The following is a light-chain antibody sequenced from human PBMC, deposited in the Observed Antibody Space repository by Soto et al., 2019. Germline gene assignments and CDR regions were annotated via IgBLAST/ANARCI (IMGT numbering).Light chain of an antibody. Sequence: VIWMTQSPSLLSASTGDRVTISCRTSQGISSYLAWYQQKPGKAPELLIYAASTLQSGVPSRFSGSGSGTDFNLTISCLQSEDFATYYCLQYYSFPWTFGQGPKVEIK. CDR2: AAS. CDR3: LQYYSFPWT. J-gene: IGKJ1*01. CDR1: QGISSY. V-gene: IGKV1D-8*01.